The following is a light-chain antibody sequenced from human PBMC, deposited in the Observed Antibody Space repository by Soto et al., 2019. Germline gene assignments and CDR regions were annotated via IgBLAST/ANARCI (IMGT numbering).Light chain of an antibody. V-gene: IGKV3-15*01. J-gene: IGKJ5*01. CDR2: YAS. CDR1: QSVGNN. Sequence: EIMMTQSPATLSVSPGERATLSCWASQSVGNNLAWYQQKPGQPPRLLIYYASTRAPDVPARFSGSGSGTEFTLTISSLQSEDFALYYCQQYNEWPPITFGQGTRLEIK. CDR3: QQYNEWPPIT.